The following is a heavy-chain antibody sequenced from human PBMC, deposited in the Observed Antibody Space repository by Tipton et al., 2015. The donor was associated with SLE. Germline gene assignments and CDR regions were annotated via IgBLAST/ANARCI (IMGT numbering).Heavy chain of an antibody. D-gene: IGHD3-22*01. Sequence: TLSLTCNVSGGSISSGGYYWSWIRQHPGKGLEWIGYTYYSGSPCYNPSLKSRVTISLDMSKNQFSLRLSSVTAVDTAVYYCPIYYHDSTGLHWFDPWGQGTLVTVSS. CDR2: TYYSGSP. J-gene: IGHJ5*02. V-gene: IGHV4-31*03. CDR3: PIYYHDSTGLHWFDP. CDR1: GGSISSGGYY.